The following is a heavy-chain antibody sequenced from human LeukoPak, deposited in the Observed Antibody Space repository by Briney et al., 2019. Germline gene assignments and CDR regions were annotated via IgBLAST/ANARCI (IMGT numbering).Heavy chain of an antibody. J-gene: IGHJ3*02. CDR2: ISSSGITI. D-gene: IGHD2-15*01. Sequence: GGSLRLSCAASGFTFSDYYMSWIRQAPGKGLEWVSYISSSGITIYYADSVKGRFTTSRDNAKNSLYLQMNSLRAEDTAVYYCARGRVAASPRGSDAFDIWGQGTMVTVSS. CDR1: GFTFSDYY. CDR3: ARGRVAASPRGSDAFDI. V-gene: IGHV3-11*01.